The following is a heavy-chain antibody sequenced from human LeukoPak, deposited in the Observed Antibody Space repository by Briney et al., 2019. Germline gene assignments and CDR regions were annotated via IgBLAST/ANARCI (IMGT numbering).Heavy chain of an antibody. CDR1: GFIFSNYA. J-gene: IGHJ4*02. Sequence: GGSLRLSCAASGFIFSNYAMSWVRQAPGKGLEWVPAIDSTGAYTWYADSVKGRFTISKDSSKTILYLQMNSLRAEDAAVYFCAKGSAAGRPYYFDYWGQGTLVTVSS. V-gene: IGHV3-23*01. D-gene: IGHD6-25*01. CDR3: AKGSAAGRPYYFDY. CDR2: IDSTGAYT.